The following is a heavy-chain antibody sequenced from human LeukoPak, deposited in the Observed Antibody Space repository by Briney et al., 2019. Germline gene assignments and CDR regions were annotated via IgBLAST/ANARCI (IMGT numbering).Heavy chain of an antibody. CDR1: GYTFTSYG. D-gene: IGHD1-1*01. V-gene: IGHV1-18*01. J-gene: IGHJ3*02. CDR3: ARTGTTDADAFDI. Sequence: ASVKVSCKASGYTFTSYGISWVRQAPGQGLEWMGWISAYNGNTNYAQKLQGRVTMTTDTSTSTVYMELRSLRSDDTAVYYCARTGTTDADAFDIWGQGTMVTVSS. CDR2: ISAYNGNT.